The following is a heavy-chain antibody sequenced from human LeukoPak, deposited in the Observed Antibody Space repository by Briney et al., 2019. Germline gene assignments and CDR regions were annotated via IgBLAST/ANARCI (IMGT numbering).Heavy chain of an antibody. CDR2: INPNSGDT. V-gene: IGHV1-2*02. J-gene: IGHJ4*02. CDR3: AREGFDSSGYYYDIGDY. CDR1: GYTFTGYY. D-gene: IGHD3-22*01. Sequence: ASVKVSCKASGYTFTGYYIHWVRQAPGQGLEWMGWINPNSGDTNYAQKLQGRVTMTTDTSTSTAYMELRSLRSDDTAVYYCAREGFDSSGYYYDIGDYWGQGTLVTVSS.